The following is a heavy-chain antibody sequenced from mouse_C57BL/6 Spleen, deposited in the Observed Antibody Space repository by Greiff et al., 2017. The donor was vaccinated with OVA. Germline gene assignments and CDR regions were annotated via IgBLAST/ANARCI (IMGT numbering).Heavy chain of an antibody. CDR2: IDPSDSYT. V-gene: IGHV1-69*01. CDR3: ARWGFGYFDV. CDR1: GYTFTSYW. J-gene: IGHJ1*03. Sequence: QVQLQQPGAELVMPGASVKLSCKASGYTFTSYWMHWVKQRPGQGLEWIGEIDPSDSYTNYNQKFKGKSTLTVDKSSSTAYMQLSSLTSEDSAVYYCARWGFGYFDVWGTGTTVTVSS.